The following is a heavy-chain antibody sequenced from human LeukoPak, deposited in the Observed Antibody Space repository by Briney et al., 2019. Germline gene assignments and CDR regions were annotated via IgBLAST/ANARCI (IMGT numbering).Heavy chain of an antibody. CDR2: IRSKAYSGTT. J-gene: IGHJ6*02. D-gene: IGHD1-26*01. V-gene: IGHV3-49*04. Sequence: GGSLRLSCTGSGFTLGDYAMSWVRQAPGKGLEWVGFIRSKAYSGTTEYAASVKGRFSISRDDSKSIAYLQMNSLKTEDTAVYYCSVVGGTWYGMDVWGQGTTVTVSS. CDR1: GFTLGDYA. CDR3: SVVGGTWYGMDV.